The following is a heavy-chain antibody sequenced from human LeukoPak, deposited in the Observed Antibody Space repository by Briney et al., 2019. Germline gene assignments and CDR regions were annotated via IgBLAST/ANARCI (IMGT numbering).Heavy chain of an antibody. V-gene: IGHV3-30*18. CDR1: GFTFSSYG. D-gene: IGHD3-3*01. Sequence: GGSLRLSCAASGFTFSSYGMHWVRQAPGKGLEWVAVISYDGSNKYCADSVKGRFTISRDNSKNTLYLQMNSLRAEDTAVYYCAKAHPLYDFWSGYYDYWGQGTLVTVSS. CDR2: ISYDGSNK. CDR3: AKAHPLYDFWSGYYDY. J-gene: IGHJ4*02.